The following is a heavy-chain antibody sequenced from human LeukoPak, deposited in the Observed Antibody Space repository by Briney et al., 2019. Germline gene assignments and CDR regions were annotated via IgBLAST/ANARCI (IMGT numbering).Heavy chain of an antibody. CDR3: ARAEVVVGYAFDI. J-gene: IGHJ3*02. D-gene: IGHD3-22*01. CDR1: GYTFTGYY. Sequence: GASVKVSCKASGYTFTGYYMHWVRQAPGQGLEWMGWINPNSGGTNYAQKFQGRVTVTRDTSISTAYMELSRLRSDDTAVYYCARAEVVVGYAFDIWGQGTMVTVSS. CDR2: INPNSGGT. V-gene: IGHV1-2*02.